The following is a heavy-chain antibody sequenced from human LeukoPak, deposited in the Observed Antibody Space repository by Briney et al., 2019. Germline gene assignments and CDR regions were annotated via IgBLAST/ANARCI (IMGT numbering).Heavy chain of an antibody. D-gene: IGHD6-19*01. Sequence: GGSVRLSCAASGFTFSSYWMHWVRHAPGKGLVWVSRINSDGSSKTYADSVKGRFTISRDNAKNTLYLQMNSLRGEHTAVYYCARGIAVAGTGDYWGQGTLVTVSS. CDR3: ARGIAVAGTGDY. CDR1: GFTFSSYW. J-gene: IGHJ4*02. V-gene: IGHV3-74*01. CDR2: INSDGSSK.